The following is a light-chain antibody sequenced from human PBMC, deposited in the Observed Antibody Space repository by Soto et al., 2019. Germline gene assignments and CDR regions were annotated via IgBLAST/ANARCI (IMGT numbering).Light chain of an antibody. CDR2: KAS. CDR1: QTISSW. Sequence: DIPMTQSPSTLSGSVGDRVTITCRASQTISSWLAWYQQKPGKAPKLMIYKASTLKSGVPSRFSGSGSGTECTLTISSLQPDDVATYYCQHYNSYSEALGQGTKVDIK. CDR3: QHYNSYSEA. J-gene: IGKJ1*01. V-gene: IGKV1-5*03.